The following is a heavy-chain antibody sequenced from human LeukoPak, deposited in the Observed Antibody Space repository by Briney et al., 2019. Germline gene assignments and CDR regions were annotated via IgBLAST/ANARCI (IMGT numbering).Heavy chain of an antibody. D-gene: IGHD1-26*01. CDR3: ARVEWELLFWFDP. CDR2: ISSSSSYI. J-gene: IGHJ5*02. V-gene: IGHV3-21*01. CDR1: GFTFSSYS. Sequence: KSGGSLRLSCAASGFTFSSYSMNWVRQAPGKGLEWVSSISSSSSYIYYADSVKGRFTISRDNAKNSLYLQMNSLRAEDTAVYYCARVEWELLFWFDPWGQGTRVTGSS.